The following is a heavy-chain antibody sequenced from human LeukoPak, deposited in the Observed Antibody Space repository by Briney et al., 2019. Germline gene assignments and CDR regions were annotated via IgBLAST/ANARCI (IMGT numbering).Heavy chain of an antibody. J-gene: IGHJ4*02. CDR2: IKQDGSEK. CDR1: GFTFSSYW. V-gene: IGHV3-7*01. Sequence: TGGSLRLSCATSGFTFSSYWMSWVRQAPGKGLEWVANIKQDGSEKYYVDSVKGRFTISRDNAKNSLYLQMNSLRAEDTAVYYCARDAVTIFGVAHSDYWGQGTLVTVSS. D-gene: IGHD3-3*01. CDR3: ARDAVTIFGVAHSDY.